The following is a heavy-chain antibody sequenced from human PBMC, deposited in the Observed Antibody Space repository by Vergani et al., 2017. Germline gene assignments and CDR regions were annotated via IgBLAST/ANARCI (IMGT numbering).Heavy chain of an antibody. J-gene: IGHJ4*02. D-gene: IGHD6-13*01. V-gene: IGHV4-61*08. CDR1: GGSISSGGYY. CDR2: IYYSGST. CDR3: ARGGSSWYYYFDY. Sequence: QVQLQESGPGLVKPSQTLSLTCTVSGGSISSGGYYWSWIRPPPGKGLEWIGYIYYSGSTNYNPSLKSRVTISVDTSKNQFSLKLSSVTAADTAVYYCARGGSSWYYYFDYWGQGTLVTVSS.